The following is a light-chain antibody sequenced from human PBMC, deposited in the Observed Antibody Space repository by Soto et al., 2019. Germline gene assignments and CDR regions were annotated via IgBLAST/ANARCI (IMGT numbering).Light chain of an antibody. V-gene: IGKV3-20*01. CDR2: ATS. CDR1: QSVSSRN. CDR3: QQFGSSLST. J-gene: IGKJ1*01. Sequence: EIVLTQSPGTLSLSPGETAALSCRASQSVSSRNLAWYQQKSGQAPRLRIYATSSRATDIPDRFIGYGSGTDFTLTISGLEPEDFAVYYCQQFGSSLSTFGQGTKVEIK.